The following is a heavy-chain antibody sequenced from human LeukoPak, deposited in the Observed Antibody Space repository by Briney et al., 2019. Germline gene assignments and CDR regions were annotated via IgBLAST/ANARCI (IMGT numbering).Heavy chain of an antibody. V-gene: IGHV3-30*18. J-gene: IGHJ6*02. CDR1: GFTFGSYG. CDR3: AKDSQFCGGDCYYYYYYGMDV. Sequence: GGSLRLSCAASGFTFGSYGMHWVRQAPGKGLEWVAVISYDGSNKYYADSVKGRFTISRDNSKNTLYLQMNSLRAEDTAVYYCAKDSQFCGGDCYYYYYYGMDVWGQGTTVTVSS. CDR2: ISYDGSNK. D-gene: IGHD2-21*02.